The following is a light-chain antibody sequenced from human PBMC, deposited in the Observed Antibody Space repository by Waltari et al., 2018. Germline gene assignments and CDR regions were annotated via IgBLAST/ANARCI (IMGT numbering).Light chain of an antibody. CDR3: CSYAGRNVWV. J-gene: IGLJ3*02. CDR1: SSNVGFYNL. CDR2: EVL. Sequence: QSALTQPASVSGSPGQSVTISCTGTSSNVGFYNLVSWYQQHPDNAPKLMLYEVLERPSGISIRFSGSKSGDTASLTISGLRAEDEADYYCCSYAGRNVWVFGGGTKLTVL. V-gene: IGLV2-23*02.